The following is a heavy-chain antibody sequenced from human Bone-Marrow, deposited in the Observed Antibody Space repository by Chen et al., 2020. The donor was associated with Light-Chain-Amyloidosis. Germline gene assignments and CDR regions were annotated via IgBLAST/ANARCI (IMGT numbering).Heavy chain of an antibody. CDR1: GYTFPNYW. Sequence: EVQLEQSGPEVKKPGESLKTPCKGSGYTFPNYWIGWVRQMPGKGLEWMGVTYPDDSDARYSPSFEGQVTISADKSITTAYLQWRSLKASDTAMYYCARRRDGYNFDYWGQGTLVTVSS. CDR2: TYPDDSDA. V-gene: IGHV5-51*01. J-gene: IGHJ4*02. CDR3: ARRRDGYNFDY. D-gene: IGHD5-12*01.